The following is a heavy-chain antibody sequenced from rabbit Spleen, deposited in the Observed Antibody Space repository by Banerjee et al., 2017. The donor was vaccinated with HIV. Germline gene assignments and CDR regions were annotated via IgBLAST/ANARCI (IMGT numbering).Heavy chain of an antibody. CDR1: GFSFSSSYW. V-gene: IGHV1S40*01. Sequence: QSLEESGGDLVKPGASLTLTCTASGFSFSSSYWICWVRQAPGKGLEWSACIYVGGSGNTYYATWAKGRFTISKTSSTTVTLQMTSLTVADTATYFCARTYSSGDGNYYFTLWGPGTLVTVS. CDR2: IYVGGSGNT. D-gene: IGHD2-1*01. J-gene: IGHJ4*01. CDR3: ARTYSSGDGNYYFTL.